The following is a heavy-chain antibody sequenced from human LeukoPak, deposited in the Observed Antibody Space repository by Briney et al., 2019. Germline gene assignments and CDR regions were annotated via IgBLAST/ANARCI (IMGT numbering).Heavy chain of an antibody. Sequence: SETLSLTCTVSGGSVSSGSYYWRWIRQPPGKGLEWIGYIFYSGTSNYNPSLKSRVTTSVDTSKNQVSLKLSSVTAADTAVYYCARGRGGHDDAFDIWGQGTMVTASS. CDR3: ARGRGGHDDAFDI. D-gene: IGHD5-24*01. V-gene: IGHV4-61*01. CDR2: IFYSGTS. J-gene: IGHJ3*02. CDR1: GGSVSSGSYY.